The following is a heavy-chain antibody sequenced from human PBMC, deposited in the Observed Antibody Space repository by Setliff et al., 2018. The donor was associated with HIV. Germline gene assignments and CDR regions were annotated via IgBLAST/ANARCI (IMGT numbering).Heavy chain of an antibody. CDR1: GYTFTSYG. CDR2: IIPLFGTA. CDR3: ASGSGYCKNGVCYIGVHRTPDKYYFDS. D-gene: IGHD2-8*01. V-gene: IGHV1-69*05. Sequence: SVKVSCKPSGYTFTSYGISWVRQAPGQGLEWMGGIIPLFGTANYAQKFQGRVTMTTDELMTTAYLELSSLRSEDTAVYYCASGSGYCKNGVCYIGVHRTPDKYYFDSWGQGALVTVSS. J-gene: IGHJ4*02.